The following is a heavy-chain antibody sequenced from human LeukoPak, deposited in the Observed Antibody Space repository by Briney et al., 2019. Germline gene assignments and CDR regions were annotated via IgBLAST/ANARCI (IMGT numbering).Heavy chain of an antibody. D-gene: IGHD4-23*01. CDR2: IYSGGNT. CDR3: ARRGDGGRSFDY. Sequence: QAGGSLRLSCAASGFTVSSNYLSWVRQAPGKGLECVSVIYSGGNTYYADSVKGRFTISRGNSKNTLFLQMNSLRAEDTAVYYCARRGDGGRSFDYWGQGTLVTVSS. V-gene: IGHV3-53*01. CDR1: GFTVSSNY. J-gene: IGHJ4*02.